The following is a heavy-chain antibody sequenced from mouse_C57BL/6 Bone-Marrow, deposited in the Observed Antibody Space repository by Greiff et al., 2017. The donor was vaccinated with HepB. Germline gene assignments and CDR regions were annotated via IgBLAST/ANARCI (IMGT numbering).Heavy chain of an antibody. CDR1: GFTFSSYA. D-gene: IGHD1-3*01. CDR3: TKVLAAFDV. V-gene: IGHV5-9-1*02. CDR2: ISSGGDYI. J-gene: IGHJ1*03. Sequence: EVMLVESGEGLVKPGGSLKLSCAASGFTFSSYAMSWVRQTPEKRLEWVAYISSGGDYIYYADTVKGRFTISRDNASNTLYLQMSSLKSEDTAMYYCTKVLAAFDVWGTGTTVTVSS.